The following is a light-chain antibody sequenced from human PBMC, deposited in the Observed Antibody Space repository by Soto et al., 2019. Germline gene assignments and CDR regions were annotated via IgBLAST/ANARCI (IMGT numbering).Light chain of an antibody. CDR3: QHLDSFPLA. CDR1: QSISSH. CDR2: AAS. V-gene: IGKV1-9*01. Sequence: DIQLTQSPSFLSASVGDRVTITCRASQSISSHVAWYRQKSGKAPMLLIYAASTLQSGVPSRFSGSGSGTEFPLTISSLPPEDFATYYCQHLDSFPLAFGGVTTVEI. J-gene: IGKJ4*01.